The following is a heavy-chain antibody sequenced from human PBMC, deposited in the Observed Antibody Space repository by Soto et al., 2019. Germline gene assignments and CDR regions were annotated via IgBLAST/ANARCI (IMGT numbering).Heavy chain of an antibody. CDR1: GFTFSNYA. D-gene: IGHD6-19*01. CDR2: MSGSGGST. CDR3: TKNARQGAVAGPNWFDP. J-gene: IGHJ5*02. Sequence: EVQLLESGGGLVEPGGSLRLSCAASGFTFSNYAMNWVRQAPGKGLEWVSAMSGSGGSTYYADSVKGRFTISRDNSKNTLYVQLNSLRAEDTAVYYCTKNARQGAVAGPNWFDPWGQGTLVTVSS. V-gene: IGHV3-23*01.